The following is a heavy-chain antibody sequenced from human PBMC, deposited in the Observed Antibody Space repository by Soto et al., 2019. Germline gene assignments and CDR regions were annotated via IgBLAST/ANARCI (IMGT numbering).Heavy chain of an antibody. CDR1: GFTFSSYG. D-gene: IGHD4-17*01. V-gene: IGHV3-33*01. J-gene: IGHJ4*02. CDR3: ARDWVARRTVTLFDY. Sequence: GGSLRLSCAASGFTFSSYGMHWVRQAPGKGLEWVAVIWYDGSNKYYADSVKGRFTISRDNSKNTLYLQMNSLRAGDTAVYYCARDWVARRTVTLFDYWGQGTLVTVS. CDR2: IWYDGSNK.